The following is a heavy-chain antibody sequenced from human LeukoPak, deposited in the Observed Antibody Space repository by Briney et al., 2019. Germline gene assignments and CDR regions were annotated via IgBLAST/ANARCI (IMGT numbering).Heavy chain of an antibody. Sequence: SETLSLTCTVSGGSISSSSYYWGWIRQPPGKGLEWIGSIYYSGSTYYNPSLKSRVTISVDTSKNQFSLKLSSVTAADTAVYYCATEPLSSSWTPFGDYMDVWGKGTTVTVSS. V-gene: IGHV4-39*01. CDR1: GGSISSSSYY. CDR3: ATEPLSSSWTPFGDYMDV. J-gene: IGHJ6*03. D-gene: IGHD6-13*01. CDR2: IYYSGST.